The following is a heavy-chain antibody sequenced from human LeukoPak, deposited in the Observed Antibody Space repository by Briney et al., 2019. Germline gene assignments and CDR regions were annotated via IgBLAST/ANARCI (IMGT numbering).Heavy chain of an antibody. J-gene: IGHJ3*02. CDR2: ITSSGAAT. CDR3: ARAAYSSSRPGAFDI. Sequence: PGGSLRLSCAASGFTFSSYAMSWVRQAPGKGLEWVSSITSSGAATYYADSVKGRFTISRDNSDNTLYLQMNSLRAEDTAVYYCARAAYSSSRPGAFDIWGQGTMVTVSS. V-gene: IGHV3-23*01. CDR1: GFTFSSYA. D-gene: IGHD6-6*01.